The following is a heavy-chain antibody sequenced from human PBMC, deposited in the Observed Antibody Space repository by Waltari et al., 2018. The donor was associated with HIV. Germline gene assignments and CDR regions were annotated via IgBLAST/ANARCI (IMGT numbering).Heavy chain of an antibody. V-gene: IGHV4-31*03. CDR1: GGSISSGGYY. CDR3: ARSSGSFIDY. D-gene: IGHD3-10*01. Sequence: QVQLQESGPGLVKPSQTLSLTCPVSGGSISSGGYYWSWIRQNPGKGLEWSGYIHYTGYTYYNPSVRSRVSMSVDTSQNQVSLRLSSVTAADTAVYYCARSSGSFIDYWGQGTLVTVSS. J-gene: IGHJ4*02. CDR2: IHYTGYT.